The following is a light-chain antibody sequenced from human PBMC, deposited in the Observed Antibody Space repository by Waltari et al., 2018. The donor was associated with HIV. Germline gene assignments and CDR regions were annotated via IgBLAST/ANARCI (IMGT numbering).Light chain of an antibody. Sequence: SSELTQPSSVSVSPGQTARITCSGDVLAKKYARWFQQKPGQAPGLVIYKDSERPSGIPERFSVSSSGTTVTLTISGAQVEDEADYYCYSAADNNLRVFGGGTKLTVL. CDR2: KDS. CDR1: VLAKKY. J-gene: IGLJ3*02. V-gene: IGLV3-27*01. CDR3: YSAADNNLRV.